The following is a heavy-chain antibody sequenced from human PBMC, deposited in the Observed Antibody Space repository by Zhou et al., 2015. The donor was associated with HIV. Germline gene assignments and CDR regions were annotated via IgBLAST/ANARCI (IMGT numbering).Heavy chain of an antibody. D-gene: IGHD2-2*01. CDR1: GGTFSSYT. Sequence: QVQLVQSGAEVKKPGSSVKVSCKASGGTFSSYTISWVRQAPGQGLEWMGRIIPILGIANYAQKFQGRVTITADKSTSTAYMELSSLRSEDTAVYYCARDQPRRYCSSTSCPTRHAFDIWGQGTMVTVSS. CDR3: ARDQPRRYCSSTSCPTRHAFDI. J-gene: IGHJ3*02. V-gene: IGHV1-69*08. CDR2: IIPILGIA.